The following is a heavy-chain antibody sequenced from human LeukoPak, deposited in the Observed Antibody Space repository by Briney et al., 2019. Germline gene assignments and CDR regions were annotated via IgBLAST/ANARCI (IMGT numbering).Heavy chain of an antibody. Sequence: PSETLSLTCTVSGGSISSSSYYWGWIRQPPGKGLEWIGSIYYSGSTYYNPSLKSRVTISVDTSKNQFSLKLSSVTAADTAVYYCARQEGSSWSQGIYYMDVWGQGTLVTVSS. CDR1: GGSISSSSYY. CDR2: IYYSGST. V-gene: IGHV4-39*07. CDR3: ARQEGSSWSQGIYYMDV. D-gene: IGHD6-13*01. J-gene: IGHJ4*02.